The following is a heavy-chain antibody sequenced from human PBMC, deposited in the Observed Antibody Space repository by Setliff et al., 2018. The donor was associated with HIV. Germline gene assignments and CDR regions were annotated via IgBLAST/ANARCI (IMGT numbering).Heavy chain of an antibody. J-gene: IGHJ6*03. CDR1: GDSIGTYY. CDR2: IDYSGST. Sequence: SETLSLTCTVSGDSIGTYYWSWIRQTPGKGLEWIGYIDYSGSTYYNPSLESRVTMSVDTSKNQFSLKLTSVTAVDTAAYYCARSTVGIRGVVRGYYYYYMDVWGKGTTVTVSS. D-gene: IGHD3-10*01. CDR3: ARSTVGIRGVVRGYYYYYMDV. V-gene: IGHV4-59*04.